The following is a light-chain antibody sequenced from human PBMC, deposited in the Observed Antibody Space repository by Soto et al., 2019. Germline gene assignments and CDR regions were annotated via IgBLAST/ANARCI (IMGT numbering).Light chain of an antibody. J-gene: IGKJ2*01. CDR1: QSISSY. V-gene: IGKV1-39*01. CDR2: AAS. CDR3: HQSSSTPPT. Sequence: DIQMTQSPTSLSASVGDRITITCRASQSISSYLNWYQQKPGKAPKLLIYAASSLQSGVPSRFSGSASATDFTLTISSLQPEDFATYYCHQSSSTPPTFGQGTKLHIK.